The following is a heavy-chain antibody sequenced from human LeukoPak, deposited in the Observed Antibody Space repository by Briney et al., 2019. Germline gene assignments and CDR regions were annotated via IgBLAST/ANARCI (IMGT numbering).Heavy chain of an antibody. CDR1: GFTFSSYG. Sequence: GGSLRLSCAASGFTFSSYGMSWVRQAPGKGLEWVSSISGSSSYIYYADSVKGRFSISRDNAKNMLYLQMNSLRVEDTAVYYCARGQPSTYWGQGTLVTVSS. V-gene: IGHV3-21*01. CDR3: ARGQPSTY. J-gene: IGHJ4*02. CDR2: ISGSSSYI. D-gene: IGHD5/OR15-5a*01.